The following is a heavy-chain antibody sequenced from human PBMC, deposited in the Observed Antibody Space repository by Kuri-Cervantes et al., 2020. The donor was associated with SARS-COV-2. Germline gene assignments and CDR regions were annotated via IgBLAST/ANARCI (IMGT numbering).Heavy chain of an antibody. V-gene: IGHV3-21*01. CDR2: ISSSSSYI. D-gene: IGHD3-10*01. CDR1: GFTFSSYS. Sequence: GGSLRLSCAASGFTFSSYSMNWVRQAPGKGLEWVSSISSSSSYIYYADSVKGRFTISRDNAKNSLYLQMNSLRAEDTAVYYCARGVGSYYYYYYMDVWGKGTTVTVSS. J-gene: IGHJ6*03. CDR3: ARGVGSYYYYYYMDV.